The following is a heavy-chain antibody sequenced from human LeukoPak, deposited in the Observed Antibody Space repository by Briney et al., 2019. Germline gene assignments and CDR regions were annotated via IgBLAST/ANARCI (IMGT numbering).Heavy chain of an antibody. V-gene: IGHV4-59*12. CDR1: GGSISPFY. Sequence: PSETLSLTCTVSGGSISPFYWNWIRQPPGKGLEWIGEVHLDGRTNYNPSLKSRLTMSVDLSENHVSLKLTSVTAADTAVYYCAREGGFYRPLDYSGQGTLVTVSS. J-gene: IGHJ4*02. CDR3: AREGGFYRPLDY. CDR2: VHLDGRT. D-gene: IGHD3-3*01.